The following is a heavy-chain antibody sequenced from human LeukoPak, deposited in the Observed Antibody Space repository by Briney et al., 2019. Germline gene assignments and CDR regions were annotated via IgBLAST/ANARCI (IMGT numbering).Heavy chain of an antibody. CDR2: IWHDGSPT. V-gene: IGHV3-33*01. J-gene: IGHJ3*01. CDR3: VTHYKWDLLVHAFDF. D-gene: IGHD1-26*01. CDR1: GIPFKKYG. Sequence: GGSLRLSCAVSGIPFKKYGMHWVRQAPGKGLEWVATIWHDGSPTMYADSAKGRFTISKDDSKNMLYLQMNSLRAEDTAEYYCVTHYKWDLLVHAFDFWGQGTRVTVSS.